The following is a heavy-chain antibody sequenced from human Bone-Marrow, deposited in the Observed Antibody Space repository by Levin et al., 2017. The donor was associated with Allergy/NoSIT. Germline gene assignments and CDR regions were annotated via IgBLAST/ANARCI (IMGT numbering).Heavy chain of an antibody. CDR3: ARDAQTSPTRNYGIDV. Sequence: PSETLSLTCTVSGDSISRYYWSWIRQPPGKGLEWIGYIYYSGSTNYNPSLKSRVTISVDTSKNQFSLDLNFVTAADTAVYYCARDAQTSPTRNYGIDVWGQGTTVTVSS. CDR1: GDSISRYY. V-gene: IGHV4-59*01. J-gene: IGHJ6*02. CDR2: IYYSGST.